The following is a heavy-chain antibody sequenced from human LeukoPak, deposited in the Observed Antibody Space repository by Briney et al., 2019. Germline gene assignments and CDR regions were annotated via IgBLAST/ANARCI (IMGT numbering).Heavy chain of an antibody. J-gene: IGHJ6*03. V-gene: IGHV3-23*01. CDR1: GFTFSSYA. Sequence: GGSLRLSCAASGFTFSSYAMSWVRQAPGKGLEWVSGISGSGGSTYYADSVKGRFTISRDNSRNTLYLQMNSLSAEDTAVYYCAREGIAARLYYYYYMDVWGKGTTVTVSS. CDR3: AREGIAARLYYYYYMDV. D-gene: IGHD6-6*01. CDR2: ISGSGGST.